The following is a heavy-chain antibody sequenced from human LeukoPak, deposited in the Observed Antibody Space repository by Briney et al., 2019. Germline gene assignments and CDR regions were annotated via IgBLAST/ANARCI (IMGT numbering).Heavy chain of an antibody. D-gene: IGHD3-22*01. Sequence: GGSLRLSCAASGFTFSSYAMSWVRQAPGKGLEWVSASSGSGGSTYYADSVKGRFTISGDNSKNTLYLQMNSLRAEDTAVYYCARRVYYYDSSGYVQDVWGKGTTVTVSS. CDR2: SSGSGGST. CDR3: ARRVYYYDSSGYVQDV. V-gene: IGHV3-23*01. J-gene: IGHJ6*04. CDR1: GFTFSSYA.